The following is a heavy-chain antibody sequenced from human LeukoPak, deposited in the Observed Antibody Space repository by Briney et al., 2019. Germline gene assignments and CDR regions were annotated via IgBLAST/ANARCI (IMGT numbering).Heavy chain of an antibody. CDR2: IKQDGGEK. V-gene: IGHV3-7*05. J-gene: IGHJ4*02. D-gene: IGHD3-16*02. CDR3: ARDSSPGYYDYVWGTYPRY. Sequence: PGGSLRLSCAASGFTLSNYWMSWVRQAPGKGLEWVANIKQDGGEKYYVDSVKGRFTISRDNAKNSLYLQMNSLRAEDTAVYYCARDSSPGYYDYVWGTYPRYWGQGTLVTVSS. CDR1: GFTLSNYW.